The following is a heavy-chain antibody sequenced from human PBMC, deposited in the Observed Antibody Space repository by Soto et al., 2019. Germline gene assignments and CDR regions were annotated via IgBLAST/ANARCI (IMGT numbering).Heavy chain of an antibody. V-gene: IGHV4-59*01. CDR1: GASIRSYY. CDR2: IHHSGTT. J-gene: IGHJ4*02. CDR3: TRGDSSSWRPHFDY. Sequence: QVQLQESGPGLVRPSETLSLTCTVSGASIRSYYWSWIRQPPGKGLEWIGFIHHSGTTNYNPSLKSRLTMSVDTSKNQFSLKLSSVTAADTAVYYFTRGDSSSWRPHFDYWGQGTLVTVSS. D-gene: IGHD6-13*01.